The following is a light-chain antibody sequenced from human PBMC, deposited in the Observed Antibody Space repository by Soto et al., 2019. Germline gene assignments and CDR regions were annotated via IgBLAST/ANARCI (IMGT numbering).Light chain of an antibody. Sequence: EIVWTQSPGTLSLSPGERAPLSCRASQSVSSSYLAWYQQKPCQAHRLLIYGASSRATGIPDRFSGSGCGTDFTLTISRLEPEDFAVYFCQHFDSSPTVTFGQGTRLEIK. CDR2: GAS. J-gene: IGKJ5*01. CDR1: QSVSSSY. V-gene: IGKV3-20*01. CDR3: QHFDSSPTVT.